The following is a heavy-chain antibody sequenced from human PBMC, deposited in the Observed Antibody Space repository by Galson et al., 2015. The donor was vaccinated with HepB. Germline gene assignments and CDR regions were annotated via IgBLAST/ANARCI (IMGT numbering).Heavy chain of an antibody. J-gene: IGHJ4*02. CDR2: INDSGGNT. CDR3: AKDAGGTDSGPFEY. V-gene: IGHV3-23*01. D-gene: IGHD1-26*01. Sequence: SLRLSCAASVFNFRTHGMSWVRQAPGKGLQWVSTINDSGGNTHYADSVKGRFTISRDNSKNTLYLHMNSLRAEDTAVYYCAKDAGGTDSGPFEYWGQGTLVTVSS. CDR1: VFNFRTHG.